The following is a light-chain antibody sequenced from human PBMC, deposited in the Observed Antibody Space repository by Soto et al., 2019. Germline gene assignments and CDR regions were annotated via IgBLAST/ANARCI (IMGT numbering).Light chain of an antibody. CDR2: GAS. Sequence: EIVLTQSPGTLSLSPGDRATLSCRASQTISSNYLAWYQQKLGQAPRLLIFGASRRATDIPDRFSGSGSGTDFTLTITRLESEDFAVYYCQQYSRTPRTFGQGTKVEIK. V-gene: IGKV3-20*01. CDR1: QTISSNY. J-gene: IGKJ1*01. CDR3: QQYSRTPRT.